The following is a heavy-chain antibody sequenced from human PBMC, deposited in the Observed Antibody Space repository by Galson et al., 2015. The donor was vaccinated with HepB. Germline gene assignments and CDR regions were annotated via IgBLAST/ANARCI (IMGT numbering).Heavy chain of an antibody. CDR1: GFTFSSYG. V-gene: IGHV3-33*01. CDR3: ARPYGDYGAYYFDY. J-gene: IGHJ4*02. D-gene: IGHD4-17*01. Sequence: SLRLSCAASGFTFSSYGMHWVRQAPGKGLEWVAVIWYDGSNKYYADSVKGRFTISRDNSKNTLYLQMNSLRAEDTAVYYCARPYGDYGAYYFDYWGQGTLVTVSS. CDR2: IWYDGSNK.